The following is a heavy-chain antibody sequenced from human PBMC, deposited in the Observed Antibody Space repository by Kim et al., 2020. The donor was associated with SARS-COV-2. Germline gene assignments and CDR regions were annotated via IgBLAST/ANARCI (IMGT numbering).Heavy chain of an antibody. D-gene: IGHD3-16*01. Sequence: GGSLRLSCAASGFTSSSYGMHWVRQAPGKGLEWVAVISYDGSNKYYADSVKGRFTISRDNSKNTLYLQMNSLRVEDTAVYYCARVLGGMDVWGQGTTVTVSS. CDR1: GFTSSSYG. V-gene: IGHV3-33*05. CDR3: ARVLGGMDV. J-gene: IGHJ6*02. CDR2: ISYDGSNK.